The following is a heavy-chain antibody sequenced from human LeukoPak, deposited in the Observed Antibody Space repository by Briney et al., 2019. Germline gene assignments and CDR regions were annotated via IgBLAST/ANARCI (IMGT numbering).Heavy chain of an antibody. D-gene: IGHD3-10*01. CDR1: GFTFSSYS. V-gene: IGHV3-21*01. CDR3: ARGGLLWSSGGYFDY. Sequence: PGGSLRLSCAASGFTFSSYSMNWVRQAPGKGLEWVSSISSSSSYIYYADSVKGRFTISRDNAKNSLYLQMNSLGAEDTAVYYCARGGLLWSSGGYFDYWGQGTLVTVSS. CDR2: ISSSSSYI. J-gene: IGHJ4*02.